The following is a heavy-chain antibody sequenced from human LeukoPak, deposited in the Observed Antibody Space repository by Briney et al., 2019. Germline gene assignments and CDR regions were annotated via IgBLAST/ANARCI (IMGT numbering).Heavy chain of an antibody. D-gene: IGHD3-9*01. CDR3: ARTILTGYYGHGAFDI. CDR2: ISAYNGNT. J-gene: IGHJ3*02. Sequence: ASVKVSCKASGYTFTSYGISWVRQAPGQGLEWMGWISAYNGNTNYAQKLQGRVTMTTDTSTSTAYMELRSLRSDDTAVYYCARTILTGYYGHGAFDIWGQGTMVTVSS. V-gene: IGHV1-18*01. CDR1: GYTFTSYG.